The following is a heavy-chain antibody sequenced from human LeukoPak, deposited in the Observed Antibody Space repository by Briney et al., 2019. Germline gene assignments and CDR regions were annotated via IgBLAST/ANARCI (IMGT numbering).Heavy chain of an antibody. J-gene: IGHJ6*02. CDR2: MYTSGST. CDR1: DGSISSYY. Sequence: SETLSLTCTASDGSISSYYWSWIRQPAGKGLEWIGRMYTSGSTNYNPSLKSRVTMSVDTSKNHFSLKLNSVTAADTAVYYCARSITGTPIGYYYGMDVWGQGTKVTVSS. V-gene: IGHV4-4*07. CDR3: ARSITGTPIGYYYGMDV. D-gene: IGHD1-7*01.